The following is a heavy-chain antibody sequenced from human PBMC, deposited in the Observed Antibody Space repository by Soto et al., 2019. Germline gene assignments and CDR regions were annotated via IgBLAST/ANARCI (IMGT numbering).Heavy chain of an antibody. CDR3: ARGIEAAHI. D-gene: IGHD6-13*01. Sequence: SETLSLTCTVSGGSMSSYYWSWIRQPPGKGLEWIGYIYNSGNTKYNPSLKSRVTISGDTSKNQFSLKLRSVTAADTAVYFCARGIEAAHIWGQGTLVTVSS. CDR1: GGSMSSYY. CDR2: IYNSGNT. V-gene: IGHV4-59*01. J-gene: IGHJ4*02.